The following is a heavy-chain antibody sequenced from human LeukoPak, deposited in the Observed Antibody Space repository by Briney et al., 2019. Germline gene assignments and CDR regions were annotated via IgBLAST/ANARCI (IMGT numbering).Heavy chain of an antibody. D-gene: IGHD6-19*01. CDR2: IYTGGST. V-gene: IGHV4-4*07. Sequence: SETLSLTCTVSGGSISRYYWNWIRQPAGKGLEWIGHIYTGGSTNYNPSLKSRVTMSVDTSKNQFSLKMTSVTAADTAVYYCARLSEVAGNWASDYWGQGTLVTVSS. J-gene: IGHJ4*02. CDR1: GGSISRYY. CDR3: ARLSEVAGNWASDY.